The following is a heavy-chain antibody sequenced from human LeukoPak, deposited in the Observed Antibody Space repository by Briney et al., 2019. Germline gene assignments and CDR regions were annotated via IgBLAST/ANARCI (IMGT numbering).Heavy chain of an antibody. D-gene: IGHD3-22*01. CDR2: IGHDGSNK. V-gene: IGHV3-33*03. CDR1: GFTLRSYG. CDR3: ARGTISEGSGYNY. Sequence: PGRSLRLSCAASGFTLRSYGMYWVRQAPGKGLEWVAVIGHDGSNKYYADSVKGRFSISRDNANNSLFLQMNSLRAEDTAVYFCARGTISEGSGYNYWGQGTLVTVSS. J-gene: IGHJ4*02.